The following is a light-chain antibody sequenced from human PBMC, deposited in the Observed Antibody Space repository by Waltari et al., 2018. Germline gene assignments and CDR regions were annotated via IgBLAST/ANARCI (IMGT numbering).Light chain of an antibody. CDR3: QQYNNWPPELT. CDR1: QSVSSN. V-gene: IGKV3-15*01. Sequence: EIVMTQSPATLSVSPGERATLSCRASQSVSSNLAWYQHKPGQAPSLLIYGASTRATGFPARFSGSGSGTEFTLTISSLQSEDFAVYYCQQYNNWPPELTFGGGTKVEIK. J-gene: IGKJ4*01. CDR2: GAS.